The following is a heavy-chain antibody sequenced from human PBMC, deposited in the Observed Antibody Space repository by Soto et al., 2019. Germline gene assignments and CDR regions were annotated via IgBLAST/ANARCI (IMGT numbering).Heavy chain of an antibody. D-gene: IGHD2-15*01. J-gene: IGHJ5*02. CDR1: GYTFTSYD. Sequence: ASVKVSCKASGYTFTSYDISWVRQAPGQGLEWMGWISTYNGNTNYAQKLQGRVTMTTDTSTSTAYMELRSLRSDDTAVYYCARGFRIAATRWWFDPWGQGTLVTVSS. V-gene: IGHV1-18*01. CDR3: ARGFRIAATRWWFDP. CDR2: ISTYNGNT.